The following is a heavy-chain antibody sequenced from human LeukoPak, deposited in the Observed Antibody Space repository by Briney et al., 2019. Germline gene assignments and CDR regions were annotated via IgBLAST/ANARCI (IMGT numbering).Heavy chain of an antibody. CDR1: GYTFTGYY. CDR2: MNPNNRAT. D-gene: IGHD2-15*01. CDR3: ARDVVVVVGASRSNFYFYMDV. Sequence: GASVKVSCKASGYTFTGYYIHWVRQAPGQELESMGWMNPNNRATNYAQKFQGRITMTRDTSTTTAYMELSSLRSDDTAIYYCARDVVVVVGASRSNFYFYMDVWGKGTTVTVSS. V-gene: IGHV1-2*02. J-gene: IGHJ6*03.